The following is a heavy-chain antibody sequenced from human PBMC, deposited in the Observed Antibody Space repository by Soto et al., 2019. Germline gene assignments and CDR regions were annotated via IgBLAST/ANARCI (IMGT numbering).Heavy chain of an antibody. D-gene: IGHD3-9*01. CDR2: ITGRGSDT. J-gene: IGHJ4*02. CDR3: AKGTLFSYILSFDY. V-gene: IGHV3-23*01. CDR1: GFTFRNHA. Sequence: EVQLLESGGGLVQPGGSLRLSCAASGFTFRNHAMNWVRQAPGQGLEWVSAITGRGSDTYYADSVKGRFSISRDNSENTLFLQMNSLRAEDTAVYYCAKGTLFSYILSFDYWVQGILVTVS.